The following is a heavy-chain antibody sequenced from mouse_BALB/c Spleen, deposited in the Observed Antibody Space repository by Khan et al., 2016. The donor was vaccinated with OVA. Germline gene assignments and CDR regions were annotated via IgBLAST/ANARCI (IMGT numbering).Heavy chain of an antibody. D-gene: IGHD2-3*01. CDR3: AIDGYYFDY. Sequence: EVQLQESGPDLVKPSQSLSLTSTATGYSITSGYSWHWIRQFPGNKLEWMGYIHYSGSTNYNPSLKSRISITREPSKNTFFLQLNSVTTEDTATIYCAIDGYYFDYWGQGTTLTVSS. CDR1: GYSITSGYS. J-gene: IGHJ2*01. CDR2: IHYSGST. V-gene: IGHV3-1*02.